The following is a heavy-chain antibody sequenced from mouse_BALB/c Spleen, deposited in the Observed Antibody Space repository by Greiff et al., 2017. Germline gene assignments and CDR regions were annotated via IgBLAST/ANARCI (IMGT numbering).Heavy chain of an antibody. CDR2: ISSGSSTI. CDR1: GFTFSSYG. Sequence: DVMLVESGGGLVQPGGSLKLSCAASGFTFSSYGMHWVRQAPEKGLEWVAYISSGSSTIYYADTVKGRITITRDNTKNTLFLQMTSLRSEDTAMYYCARSRTDRRYFDYWGQGTTLTVSS. CDR3: ARSRTDRRYFDY. V-gene: IGHV5-17*02. J-gene: IGHJ2*01.